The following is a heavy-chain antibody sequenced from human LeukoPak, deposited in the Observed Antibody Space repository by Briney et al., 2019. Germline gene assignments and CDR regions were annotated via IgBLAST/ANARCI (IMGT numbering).Heavy chain of an antibody. J-gene: IGHJ4*02. V-gene: IGHV4-34*01. CDR2: INHSGST. D-gene: IGHD2-21*02. CDR1: GGSFSDYY. CDR3: ARRYSGGGCYNY. Sequence: PSETLSLTCAVYGGSFSDYYWTWIRQPAGKGLEWIGEINHSGSTNHNPSLKSRVTISVDTSKNQFSLKLRSVTAADTAVYYCARRYSGGGCYNYWGQGTLITVSS.